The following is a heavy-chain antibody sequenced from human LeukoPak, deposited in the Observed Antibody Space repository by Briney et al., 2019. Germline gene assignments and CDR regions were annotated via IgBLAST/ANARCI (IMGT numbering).Heavy chain of an antibody. D-gene: IGHD5-24*01. J-gene: IGHJ4*02. CDR3: AREHGMSTMSY. Sequence: GGSLRLSCAASGFTFSSYTMNWVRQAPGKGLEWVSSISSGSNYIYYADSVKGRFTISRDNAKNSLYLQMNSLRAEDTAVYYCAREHGMSTMSYWGQGTLVTVSS. CDR2: ISSGSNYI. V-gene: IGHV3-21*01. CDR1: GFTFSSYT.